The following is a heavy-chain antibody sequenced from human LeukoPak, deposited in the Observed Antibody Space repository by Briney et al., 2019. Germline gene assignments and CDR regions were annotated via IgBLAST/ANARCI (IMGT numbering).Heavy chain of an antibody. CDR3: AKDLEAVAGTIVNDY. Sequence: GGSLTLSCAVPGLTFNKYAMNWVRQVPGRGLEWVSGIGASGATTYYADSVKGRFTISRDNSKNTLFLQLKSLRADDTGVYFCAKDLEAVAGTIVNDYWGQGTPVTVSS. V-gene: IGHV3-23*01. CDR1: GLTFNKYA. CDR2: IGASGATT. D-gene: IGHD6-19*01. J-gene: IGHJ4*02.